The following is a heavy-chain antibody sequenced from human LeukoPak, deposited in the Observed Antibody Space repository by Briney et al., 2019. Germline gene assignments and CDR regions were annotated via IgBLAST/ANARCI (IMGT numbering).Heavy chain of an antibody. J-gene: IGHJ4*02. CDR3: AREVVPPATGFDY. CDR1: GYTFTTYY. V-gene: IGHV1-46*01. Sequence: ASVKVSCKASGYTFTTYYTHWVRQAPGQGLEWMGIINPSGGSTSYAQKFQGRVTLTRDMSTSTVYMELSSLRSEDTAVYYCAREVVPPATGFDYWGQGTLVTVSS. CDR2: INPSGGST. D-gene: IGHD2-2*01.